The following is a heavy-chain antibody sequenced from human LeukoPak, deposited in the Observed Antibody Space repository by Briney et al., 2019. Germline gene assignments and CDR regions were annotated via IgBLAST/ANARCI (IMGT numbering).Heavy chain of an antibody. D-gene: IGHD5-12*01. CDR1: GFTFSSYA. CDR3: AKSINYYYGMDV. J-gene: IGHJ6*02. V-gene: IGHV3-23*01. Sequence: GGSLRLSCAASGFTFSSYAMSWVRQAPGKGLEWVSAISGSGGSTCYADSVKGRFTISRDNSKNTLYLQMNSLRAEDTAVYYCAKSINYYYGMDVWGQGTTVTVSS. CDR2: ISGSGGST.